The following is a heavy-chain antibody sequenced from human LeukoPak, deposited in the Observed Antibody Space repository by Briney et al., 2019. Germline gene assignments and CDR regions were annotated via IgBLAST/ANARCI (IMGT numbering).Heavy chain of an antibody. D-gene: IGHD5-24*01. CDR1: GFIFSSYT. CDR3: TRAPPGRDGYSEY. V-gene: IGHV3-21*01. CDR2: ISDTSTYI. J-gene: IGHJ4*02. Sequence: KPGGSLRLSCAASGFIFSSYTMNWVRQAPGEGLEWVSSISDTSTYIYYAESVEGRFTISRDNAKSSLFLQMNSPRAEDTAVYYCTRAPPGRDGYSEYWGQGTVVTVST.